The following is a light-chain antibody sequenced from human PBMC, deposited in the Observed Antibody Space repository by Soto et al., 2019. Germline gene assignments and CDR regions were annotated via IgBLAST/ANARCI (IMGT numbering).Light chain of an antibody. CDR3: QQYGNSVT. J-gene: IGKJ1*01. V-gene: IGKV3-20*01. Sequence: EIVLTQSPGSLSLSPGERATLSCSASQSVDSSFFAWYQQKPGQAPSLLIYGASNRATGIPDRFSGSGSRTDFTLTISRLEHEDFAVYYCQQYGNSVTFGQGTKVEIK. CDR2: GAS. CDR1: QSVDSSF.